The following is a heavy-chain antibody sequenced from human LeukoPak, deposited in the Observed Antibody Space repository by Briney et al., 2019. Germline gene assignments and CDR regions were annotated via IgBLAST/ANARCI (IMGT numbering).Heavy chain of an antibody. CDR2: ISGTGGNT. D-gene: IGHD6-19*01. CDR3: AKDHGVAVTGMYY. CDR1: GFAFTSFT. Sequence: GGSLRLSCAASGFAFTSFTMNWVRQTPGEGLEWVSSISGTGGNTYYADSVKGRFTISRDNSRNTLYLQMNSLRAEDTAVYYCAKDHGVAVTGMYYWGQGTLVTVSS. V-gene: IGHV3-23*01. J-gene: IGHJ4*02.